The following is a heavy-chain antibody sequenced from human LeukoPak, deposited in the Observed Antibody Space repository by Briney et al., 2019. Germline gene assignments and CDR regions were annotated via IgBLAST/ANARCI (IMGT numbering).Heavy chain of an antibody. Sequence: GGSLRLSCAASGFTFSTYSMNWVRQAPGKGLEWVSSISGSSSYIYYADSVKGRFTISRDSAQNSLYLQMNSLRAEDTAVYYCARGQSYGWFDLWGQGTLVTVSS. J-gene: IGHJ5*02. CDR2: ISGSSSYI. D-gene: IGHD5-18*01. V-gene: IGHV3-21*01. CDR3: ARGQSYGWFDL. CDR1: GFTFSTYS.